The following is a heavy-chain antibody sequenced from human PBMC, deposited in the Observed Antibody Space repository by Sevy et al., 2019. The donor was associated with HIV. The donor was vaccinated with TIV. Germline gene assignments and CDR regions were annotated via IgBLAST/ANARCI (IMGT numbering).Heavy chain of an antibody. J-gene: IGHJ4*02. CDR3: RATATVTTFHDY. V-gene: IGHV3-23*01. CDR2: TNGKGRST. CDR1: GFTFSGYA. D-gene: IGHD4-17*01. Sequence: GGSLRLSCAASGFTFSGYAMNWVRQAPGKGLEWVSATNGKGRSTHYADSVEGRLTISRDNSKNTLYLQMNSLRAEDTALYYCRATATVTTFHDYWGQGTLVTVSS.